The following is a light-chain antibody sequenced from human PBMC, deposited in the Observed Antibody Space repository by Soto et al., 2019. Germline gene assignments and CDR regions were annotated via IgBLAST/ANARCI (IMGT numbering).Light chain of an antibody. CDR2: DAS. Sequence: EIVLTQSPATLSLSPGERATLSCRASQSVSRFLAWYQQKSGQVPRLLIYDASNRATDIPPRFSGSGSGTDFTLTISSLEPEDFAVYYCQQRSAWPYTFGQGTKLEIK. J-gene: IGKJ2*01. V-gene: IGKV3-11*01. CDR3: QQRSAWPYT. CDR1: QSVSRF.